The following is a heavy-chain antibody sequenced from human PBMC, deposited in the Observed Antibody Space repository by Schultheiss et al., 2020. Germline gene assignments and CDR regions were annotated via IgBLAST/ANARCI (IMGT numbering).Heavy chain of an antibody. CDR2: ISGSGGST. CDR3: AKGDYYDSSGYYSSFDY. CDR1: GFTFSSYA. Sequence: GGSLRLSCAASGFTFSSYAMSWVRQAPGKGLEWVSAISGSGGSTYYADSVKGRFTISRDNSKNTLYLQMNSLRAEDTAVYYCAKGDYYDSSGYYSSFDYWDEGTLVTVSS. D-gene: IGHD3-22*01. J-gene: IGHJ4*02. V-gene: IGHV3-23*01.